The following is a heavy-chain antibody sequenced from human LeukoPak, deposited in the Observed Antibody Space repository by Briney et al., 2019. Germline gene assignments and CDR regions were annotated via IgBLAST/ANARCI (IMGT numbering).Heavy chain of an antibody. V-gene: IGHV3-23*01. D-gene: IGHD3-22*01. CDR2: IRGSRAST. CDR3: AKLYDSSGYYLTLY. Sequence: GGSLRLSCAAYGFTYSNYAMTWVRQAPGKGLEWVSAIRGSRASTYYADSVKGRFTISRDNSKNTLYLQMNSLRAEDTAVYYCAKLYDSSGYYLTLYWGQGPLV. CDR1: GFTYSNYA. J-gene: IGHJ4*02.